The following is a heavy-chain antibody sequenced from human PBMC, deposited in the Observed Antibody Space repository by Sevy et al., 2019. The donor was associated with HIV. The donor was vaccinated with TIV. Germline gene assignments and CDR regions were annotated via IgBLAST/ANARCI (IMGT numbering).Heavy chain of an antibody. CDR1: GFTFSSYA. D-gene: IGHD3-22*01. J-gene: IGHJ3*02. CDR2: ISGSGGST. V-gene: IGHV3-23*01. Sequence: GGSLRLSCAASGFTFSSYAMSWVRQAPGKGLEWVSAISGSGGSTYYADSVKGRFTISRDNSKNTLYLQMNSLRAEDTAVYYCATPYYYDSSGPWTFDIWGQGTMVTVSS. CDR3: ATPYYYDSSGPWTFDI.